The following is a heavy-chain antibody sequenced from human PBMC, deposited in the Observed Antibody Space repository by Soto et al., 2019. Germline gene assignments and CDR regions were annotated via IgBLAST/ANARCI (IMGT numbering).Heavy chain of an antibody. CDR3: ARDGGYSYVWSYYGMDF. D-gene: IGHD5-18*01. J-gene: IGHJ6*02. Sequence: PSQTLSLPCAISGDSVSSNSADWNWIRQSPSRGLAWLGRTYYRSKWYNGYAVSVKSRITINPDTSKNQFSLQLNSVTPEDTAVYYCARDGGYSYVWSYYGMDFWGQGTTVIVAS. CDR2: TYYRSKWYN. V-gene: IGHV6-1*01. CDR1: GDSVSSNSAD.